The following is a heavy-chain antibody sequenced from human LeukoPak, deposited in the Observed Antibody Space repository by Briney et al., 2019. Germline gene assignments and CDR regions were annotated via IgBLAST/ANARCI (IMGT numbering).Heavy chain of an antibody. CDR3: ARARSTGIAAANDY. Sequence: ASVKVSCKASGYTFTSYGISWVRQAPGQGLEWMGWISAYNGNTNYAQKLQGRVTMTTDTSTSTAYVELRSLRSDDTAVYYCARARSTGIAAANDYWGQGTLVTVSS. J-gene: IGHJ4*02. D-gene: IGHD6-13*01. V-gene: IGHV1-18*01. CDR1: GYTFTSYG. CDR2: ISAYNGNT.